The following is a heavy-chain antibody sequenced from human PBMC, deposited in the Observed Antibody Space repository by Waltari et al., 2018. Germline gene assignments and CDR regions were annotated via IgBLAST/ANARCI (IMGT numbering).Heavy chain of an antibody. CDR1: GGSISSSSYY. D-gene: IGHD6-13*01. Sequence: QLQLQESGPGLVKPSETLSLTCTVSGGSISSSSYYWGWIRQPPGKVLEWIGSIYYSGSTYYNPSLKSRVTISVDTSKNQFALKLSSVTAADTAVYYCASQPISIAAAGTLDYWGQGTLVTVSS. CDR2: IYYSGST. V-gene: IGHV4-39*01. J-gene: IGHJ4*02. CDR3: ASQPISIAAAGTLDY.